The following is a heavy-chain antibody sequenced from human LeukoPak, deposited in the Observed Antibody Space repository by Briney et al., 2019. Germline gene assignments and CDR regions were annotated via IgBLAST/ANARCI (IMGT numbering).Heavy chain of an antibody. CDR3: ARGPMYSSSSVDYFDY. Sequence: ASVKVSCKASGYTFTGYYMHWVRQAPGQGLEWMGWINPNSGGTNYAQKFQGRVTMTRDTSISTAYMELSRLRSDDTAVYYCARGPMYSSSSVDYFDYWGKGTLVTVSS. CDR1: GYTFTGYY. D-gene: IGHD6-6*01. J-gene: IGHJ4*02. CDR2: INPNSGGT. V-gene: IGHV1-2*02.